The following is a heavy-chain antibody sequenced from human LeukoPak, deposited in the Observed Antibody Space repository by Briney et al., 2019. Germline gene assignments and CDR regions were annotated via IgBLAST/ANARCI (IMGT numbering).Heavy chain of an antibody. V-gene: IGHV4-39*01. CDR2: ISYSGST. Sequence: SETLSLTCTVSGGSISSTGYYWGWIRQPPGKGLEWIGSISYSGSTYYNPSLKSRVTISADTSKNQFSLKLSSVTAADTAVYYCAEVTVSDYWGRGTLVTVSS. J-gene: IGHJ4*02. CDR3: AEVTVSDY. CDR1: GGSISSTGYY. D-gene: IGHD5-18*01.